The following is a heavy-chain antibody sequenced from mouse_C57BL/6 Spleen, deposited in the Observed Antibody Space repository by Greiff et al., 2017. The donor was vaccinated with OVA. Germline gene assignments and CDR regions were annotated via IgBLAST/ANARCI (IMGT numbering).Heavy chain of an antibody. V-gene: IGHV14-4*01. CDR1: GFNIKDDY. Sequence: EVMLVESGAELVRPGASVKLSCTASGFNIKDDYMHWVKQRPEQGLEWIGWIDPENGDTEYASKFQGKATITADTSSNTAYLQLSSLTSEDTAVYYCTTDEYPAWFAYWGQGTLVTVSA. D-gene: IGHD5-1*01. CDR2: IDPENGDT. J-gene: IGHJ3*01. CDR3: TTDEYPAWFAY.